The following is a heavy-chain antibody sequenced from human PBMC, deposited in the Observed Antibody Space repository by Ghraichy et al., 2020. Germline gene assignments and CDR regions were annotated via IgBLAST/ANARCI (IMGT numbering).Heavy chain of an antibody. D-gene: IGHD5-12*01. CDR2: INHSGST. J-gene: IGHJ4*02. CDR1: GGSFSGYY. V-gene: IGHV4-34*01. Sequence: SETLSLTCAVYGGSFSGYYWSWIRQPPGKGLEWIGEINHSGSTNYNPSLKSRVTISVDTSKNQFSLKLSSVTAADTAVYYCARDGGYSGYDLGYWGQGTLVTVSS. CDR3: ARDGGYSGYDLGY.